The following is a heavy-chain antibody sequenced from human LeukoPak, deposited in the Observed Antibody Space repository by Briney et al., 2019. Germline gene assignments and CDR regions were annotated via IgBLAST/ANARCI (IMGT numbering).Heavy chain of an antibody. CDR2: ISSSSSYI. V-gene: IGHV3-21*01. J-gene: IGHJ4*02. CDR1: GSTFSSYN. D-gene: IGHD3-10*01. Sequence: GGSLRLSCAASGSTFSSYNMNWVRQAPGKGLEWVSSISSSSSYIKYADSVKGRFTISRDNAKNSLYLQMNSLGAEDTAVYYCAKNNYGYYIDYWGQGTLVTVSS. CDR3: AKNNYGYYIDY.